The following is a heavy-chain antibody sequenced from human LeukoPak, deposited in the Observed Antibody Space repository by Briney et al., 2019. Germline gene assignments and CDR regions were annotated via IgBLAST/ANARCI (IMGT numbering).Heavy chain of an antibody. CDR1: GGSISSSSYY. CDR2: IYYSGST. V-gene: IGHV4-39*07. D-gene: IGHD4-23*01. Sequence: SETLSLTCTVSGGSISSSSYYWGWIRQPPGKGLEWIGSIYYSGSTYYNPSLKSRVTISVDTSKNQFSLKLSSVTAADTAVYYCARDRGYGGNHFDYWGQGTLVTVSS. J-gene: IGHJ4*02. CDR3: ARDRGYGGNHFDY.